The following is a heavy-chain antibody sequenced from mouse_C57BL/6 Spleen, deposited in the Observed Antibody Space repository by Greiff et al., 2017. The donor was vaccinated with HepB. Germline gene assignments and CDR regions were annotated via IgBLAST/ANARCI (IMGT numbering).Heavy chain of an antibody. J-gene: IGHJ1*03. CDR1: GYSITSGYY. V-gene: IGHV3-6*01. D-gene: IGHD1-1*01. CDR2: ISYDGSN. CDR3: ARGTVVQGYFDV. Sequence: EVQLQESGPGLVKPSQSLSLTCSVTGYSITSGYYWNWIRQFPGNKLEWMGYISYDGSNNYNPSLKNRISITRDTSKNQFFLKLNSVTTEDTATYYCARGTVVQGYFDVWGTGTTVTVSS.